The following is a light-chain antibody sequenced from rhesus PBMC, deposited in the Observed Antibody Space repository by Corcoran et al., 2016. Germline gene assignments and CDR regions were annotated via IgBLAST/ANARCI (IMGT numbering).Light chain of an antibody. J-gene: IGKJ2*01. CDR2: FAS. CDR3: MQGTQLPYS. V-gene: IGKV2-91*01. CDR1: QSLLHSNGYTY. Sequence: DIVMTQTPLSLPVTPGEPASISCRSSQSLLHSNGYTYLSWYLQKTGPSPQLLMYFASYRASGVPDRFSGRGSGTDFTLGISRVEAEDIGVYYCMQGTQLPYSFGQGTKVEIK.